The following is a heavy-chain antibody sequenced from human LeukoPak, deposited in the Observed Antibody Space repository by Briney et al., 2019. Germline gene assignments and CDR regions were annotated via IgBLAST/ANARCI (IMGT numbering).Heavy chain of an antibody. J-gene: IGHJ6*03. CDR2: ISWDGGST. Sequence: GGSLRLSCAASGFTFDDYTMHWVRQAPGKGLEWVSLISWDGGSTYYADSVKGRFTISRDNSKNSLYLQMNSLRTEDTALYYCAKNMVRGVIITFDYYYMDVWGKGTTVTISS. V-gene: IGHV3-43*01. D-gene: IGHD3-10*01. CDR1: GFTFDDYT. CDR3: AKNMVRGVIITFDYYYMDV.